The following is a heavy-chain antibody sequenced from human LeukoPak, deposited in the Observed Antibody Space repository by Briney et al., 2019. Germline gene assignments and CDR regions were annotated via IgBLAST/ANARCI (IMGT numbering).Heavy chain of an antibody. CDR3: ARVDGSGSYYNPGDY. CDR1: GYTFTSYG. Sequence: GASVKVSCKASGYTFTSYGISWVRQAPGQGLEWMGWISAYNGNTNYAQKLQGRATMTTDTSTSTAYMELRSLRSDDTAVYYCARVDGSGSYYNPGDYWGQGTLVTVSS. V-gene: IGHV1-18*01. CDR2: ISAYNGNT. D-gene: IGHD3-10*01. J-gene: IGHJ4*02.